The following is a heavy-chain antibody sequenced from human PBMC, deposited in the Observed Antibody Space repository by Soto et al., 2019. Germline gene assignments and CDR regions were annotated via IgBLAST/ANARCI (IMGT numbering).Heavy chain of an antibody. D-gene: IGHD5-12*01. Sequence: SLALSCAASGFTVSSNYMSWVRQAPGKGLEWVSVIYSRGSTYYAYSVKGRFTISRDNSKNTPYLQMNSLRPEDTAVYYCALLATPSFAFDIWGQGTMVTVSS. CDR3: ALLATPSFAFDI. J-gene: IGHJ3*02. CDR1: GFTVSSNY. V-gene: IGHV3-53*01. CDR2: IYSRGST.